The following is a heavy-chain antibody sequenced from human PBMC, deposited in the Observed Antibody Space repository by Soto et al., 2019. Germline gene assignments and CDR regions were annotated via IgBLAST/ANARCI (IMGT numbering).Heavy chain of an antibody. V-gene: IGHV1-46*01. CDR1: GYTFTSYY. D-gene: IGHD2-2*01. J-gene: IGHJ6*02. CDR2: INPSGGST. CDR3: ARGGDIVVVPAALPSYYGMDI. Sequence: GASGKVSWKASGYTFTSYYMHWVRQAPGQGLEWMGIINPSGGSTSYAQKFQGRVTMTRDTSTSTVYMELSSLRSEDTAVYYCARGGDIVVVPAALPSYYGMDIWGQGTTVTVSS.